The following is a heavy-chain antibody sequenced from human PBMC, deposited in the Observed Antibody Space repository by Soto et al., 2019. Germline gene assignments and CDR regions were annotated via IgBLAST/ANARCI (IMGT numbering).Heavy chain of an antibody. CDR1: GGSFSNYI. CDR2: TIPMIATA. CDR3: TRGLFGQQWLVGFDT. D-gene: IGHD6-19*01. V-gene: IGHV1-69*01. Sequence: QVHLVQSGAEVKKPGSSVKVSCKASGGSFSNYIFAWVRQAPGQGLEWMGGTIPMIATAQYAQKLPGRVTITADESTSTVYMDLTSLTSADTAVYYCTRGLFGQQWLVGFDTWGQGTLVTVSS. J-gene: IGHJ4*02.